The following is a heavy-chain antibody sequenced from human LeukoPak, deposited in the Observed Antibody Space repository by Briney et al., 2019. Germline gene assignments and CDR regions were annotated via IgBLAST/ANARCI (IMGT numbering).Heavy chain of an antibody. CDR3: AKDRPDRVHTADY. V-gene: IGHV3-7*01. CDR1: GFTFSSYW. J-gene: IGHJ4*02. Sequence: GGSLRLSCEASGFTFSSYWLTWVRQAPGKGPEFVANINEDGSQKNFLDSVEGRFTISRDNSKNTLYLQMNSLRAEDTAVYYCAKDRPDRVHTADYWGQGTLVTVSS. D-gene: IGHD3-10*01. CDR2: INEDGSQK.